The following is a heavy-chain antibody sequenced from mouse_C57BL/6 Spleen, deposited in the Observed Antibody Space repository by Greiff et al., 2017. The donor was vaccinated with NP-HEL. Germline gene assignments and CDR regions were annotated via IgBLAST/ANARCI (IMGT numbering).Heavy chain of an antibody. J-gene: IGHJ2*01. Sequence: QVQLPPSGPELVKPGASVKLSCKASGYTFTSYDLNWVPQRPGQGLAWIGWIYPRDGSTKYNEKFKGKATLTVDTSSSTAYMELHSLTSEDSAVYFCAIYDGYYGGVFFDYWGQGTTLTVSS. CDR1: GYTFTSYD. CDR3: AIYDGYYGGVFFDY. V-gene: IGHV1-85*01. CDR2: IYPRDGST. D-gene: IGHD2-3*01.